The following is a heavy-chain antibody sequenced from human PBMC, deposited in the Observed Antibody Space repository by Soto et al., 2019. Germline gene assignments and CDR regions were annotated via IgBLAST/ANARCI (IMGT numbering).Heavy chain of an antibody. CDR3: AKDFGYNYGYDAFDI. Sequence: EVQLLESGGGSVQPGGSLRLSCAASGSTFSSYPRSWVRQAPGKGLEWVSGIRGSGGSTYYVDSVKGRFTISRDNSKNTLYLQMNSLRAEDTAVYYCAKDFGYNYGYDAFDIWGQGTMVTVSS. J-gene: IGHJ3*02. CDR2: IRGSGGST. D-gene: IGHD5-18*01. V-gene: IGHV3-23*01. CDR1: GSTFSSYP.